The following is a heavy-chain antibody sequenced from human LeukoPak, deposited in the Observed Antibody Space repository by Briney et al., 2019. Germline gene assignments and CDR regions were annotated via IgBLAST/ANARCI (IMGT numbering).Heavy chain of an antibody. CDR3: ARGHSAAGRPVGY. V-gene: IGHV4-59*01. D-gene: IGHD6-13*01. CDR1: DVSISSYY. Sequence: PSETLFLTCTISDVSISSYYWNWIRQSPGKGLEWIGHIHYSGSTHYNPSLQSRVSISIDASKNHFSLKLRSVTAVDTAVYYCARGHSAAGRPVGYWGQGTLVTVSS. J-gene: IGHJ4*02. CDR2: IHYSGST.